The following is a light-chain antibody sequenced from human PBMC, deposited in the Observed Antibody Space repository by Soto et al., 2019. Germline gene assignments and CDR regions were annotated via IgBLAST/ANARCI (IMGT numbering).Light chain of an antibody. J-gene: IGKJ4*01. CDR2: DAS. CDR1: QSVFDF. Sequence: EIVLTQSPATLSLSPWERATLSCRASQSVFDFLDWLQQKPGQAPRLLIYDASKRAAGIPDRFSGSGSETHFTLTISSLEPEDFAVYYCQQRSSWPLTFGTWTKVEI. V-gene: IGKV3-11*01. CDR3: QQRSSWPLT.